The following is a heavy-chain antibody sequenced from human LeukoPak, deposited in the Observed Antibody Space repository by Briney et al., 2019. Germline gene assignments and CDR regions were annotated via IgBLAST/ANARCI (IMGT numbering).Heavy chain of an antibody. CDR1: GYTFTSYG. V-gene: IGHV1-18*01. J-gene: IGHJ6*02. CDR2: ISAYNGNT. Sequence: GASVKVSCKASGYTFTSYGISWVRQAPGQGLEWMGWISAYNGNTNYAQKLQGRVTMTTDTSTSTAYMELRSLRSDDTAVYYCARDLPLMATVYYYYYGMDVWGQGTTVTVSS. CDR3: ARDLPLMATVYYYYYGMDV. D-gene: IGHD5-24*01.